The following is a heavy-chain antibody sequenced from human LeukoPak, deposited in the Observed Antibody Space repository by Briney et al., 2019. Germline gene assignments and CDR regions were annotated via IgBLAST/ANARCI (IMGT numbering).Heavy chain of an antibody. CDR2: IHNSGST. Sequence: SETLSLTCTVSGGSISSGNYYWGWIRQPPGKGLEWIGNIHNSGSTYYNPSLKSRVTISVDMSKNHFSLKLSSVTAADTAVYYRARRQGGSSRRDYWGQGTLVTVSS. CDR1: GGSISSGNYY. CDR3: ARRQGGSSRRDY. J-gene: IGHJ4*02. D-gene: IGHD2/OR15-2a*01. V-gene: IGHV4-39*02.